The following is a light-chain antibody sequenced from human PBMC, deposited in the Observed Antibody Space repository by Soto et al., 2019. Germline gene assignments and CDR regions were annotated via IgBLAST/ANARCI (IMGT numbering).Light chain of an antibody. CDR2: GVI. CDR1: SSDVGSYGL. V-gene: IGLV2-23*02. CDR3: CSYGGSLDFV. J-gene: IGLJ3*02. Sequence: QSALTQPASVSGSPGQSVTISCTGTSSDVGSYGLVSWYQQFPGKAPRLLIYGVINRPSGVSSRFSGSKSGNTASLTISGLQAEDEYHYYCCSYGGSLDFVFGGGTKLTVL.